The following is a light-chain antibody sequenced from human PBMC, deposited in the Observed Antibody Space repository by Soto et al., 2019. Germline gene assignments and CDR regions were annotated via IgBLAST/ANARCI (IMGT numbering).Light chain of an antibody. V-gene: IGKV3-20*01. CDR2: GAS. Sequence: EIVLTQSPGTLSLSPGERATLSCRASQSLTSSYLAGYQQKPGQAPRLLIYGASSRATGIPDRFSGSGSGTDFTLTISRLEPEDFAVYSCQQYESSPPSYTFGQGPKLEIK. CDR1: QSLTSSY. J-gene: IGKJ2*01. CDR3: QQYESSPPSYT.